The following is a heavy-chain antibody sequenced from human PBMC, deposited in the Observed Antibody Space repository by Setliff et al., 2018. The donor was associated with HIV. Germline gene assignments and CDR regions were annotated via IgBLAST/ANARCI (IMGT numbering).Heavy chain of an antibody. D-gene: IGHD3-3*01. J-gene: IGHJ4*02. CDR2: IFSSGST. CDR1: GGSISSTTYY. Sequence: SETLSLTCAVYGGSISSTTYYWSWIRQPAGKGLEWIGRIFSSGSTHYNPSLKSRLTISVDTSRNQFSLKLSSVTAADTAVYYCARGWSGYSMDYWGQGTLVTVSS. CDR3: ARGWSGYSMDY. V-gene: IGHV4-61*02.